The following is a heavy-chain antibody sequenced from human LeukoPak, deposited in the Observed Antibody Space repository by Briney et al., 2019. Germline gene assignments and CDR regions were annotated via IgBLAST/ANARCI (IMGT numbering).Heavy chain of an antibody. CDR1: GGSISSYY. V-gene: IGHV4-59*01. Sequence: SETLSLTCTVSGGSISSYYWSWIRQPPGKGLDWIGYIYYSGSTNYNPSLKSRVTISVDTSKNQFSLKLSSVTAADTAVYYCAAALYSSGWFDYWGQGTLVTVSS. J-gene: IGHJ4*02. D-gene: IGHD6-19*01. CDR3: AAALYSSGWFDY. CDR2: IYYSGST.